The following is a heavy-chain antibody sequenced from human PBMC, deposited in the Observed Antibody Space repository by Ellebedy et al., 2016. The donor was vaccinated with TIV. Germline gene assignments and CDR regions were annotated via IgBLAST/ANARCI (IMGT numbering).Heavy chain of an antibody. CDR1: GFSISTHS. CDR2: ISSRSNYI. Sequence: GESLKISCAASGFSISTHSMNWVRQAPGKGLEWISFISSRSNYIYYADSVKGRFTTSRDNAKNSVSLQMNSLRAEDTAVYYCARDYGSLNFDNWGQGTLVTVSS. CDR3: ARDYGSLNFDN. J-gene: IGHJ4*02. D-gene: IGHD3-22*01. V-gene: IGHV3-21*01.